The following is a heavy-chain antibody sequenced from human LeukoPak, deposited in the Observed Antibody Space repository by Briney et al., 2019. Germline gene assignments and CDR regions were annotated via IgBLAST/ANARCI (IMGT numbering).Heavy chain of an antibody. V-gene: IGHV4-31*03. D-gene: IGHD3-10*01. CDR2: IYYSGST. J-gene: IGHJ5*02. CDR3: ARSFSGSYYNVGLDWFDP. Sequence: SQTLSLTCTVSGGSISSGGYYWSWIRQHPGKGLKWIGYIYYSGSTYYNPSLKSRVTISVDTSKNQFSLKLSSVTAADTAVYYCARSFSGSYYNVGLDWFDPWGQGTLVTVSS. CDR1: GGSISSGGYY.